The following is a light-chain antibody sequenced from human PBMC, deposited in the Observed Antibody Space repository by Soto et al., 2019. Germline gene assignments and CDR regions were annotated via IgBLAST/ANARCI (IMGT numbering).Light chain of an antibody. CDR1: QSLLNSDDGDTY. Sequence: EIVMTQTPLSLPVTPGEPASISCWSSQSLLNSDDGDTYLDWYLQKPGQSPQLLIYTVSYRASGVPDRFSGSESGTNFTLKISRVEADDVGVYYCMQRIEFPLTFGGGTKVEIK. V-gene: IGKV2-40*01. CDR3: MQRIEFPLT. CDR2: TVS. J-gene: IGKJ4*01.